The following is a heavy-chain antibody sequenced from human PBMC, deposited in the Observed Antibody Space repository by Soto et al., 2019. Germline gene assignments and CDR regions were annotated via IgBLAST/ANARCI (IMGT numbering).Heavy chain of an antibody. D-gene: IGHD6-6*01. V-gene: IGHV4-4*07. CDR1: GGSMNSYY. CDR3: AREGAARPPTTYYYYGMDV. CDR2: VYSSGGT. J-gene: IGHJ6*02. Sequence: SETLSLTCTVSGGSMNSYYWTWIRQPAGKGLEWIGRVYSSGGTHYNPSLKSRITISLDTSNNQFSLRLLSVTDADTAVYYCAREGAARPPTTYYYYGMDVWGQGTTVTVSS.